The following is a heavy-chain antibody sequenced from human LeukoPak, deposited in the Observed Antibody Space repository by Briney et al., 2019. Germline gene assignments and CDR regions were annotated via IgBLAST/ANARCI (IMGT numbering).Heavy chain of an antibody. CDR1: GFVFSNYW. CDR2: ISVSGVST. V-gene: IGHV3-23*01. J-gene: IGHJ4*02. Sequence: GGSLRLSCAASGFVFSNYWMSWVRQTPGKALEWVSTISVSGVSTYYADSVKGRFTISRDNSKNTLFLRMNSLRAEDTAIYYCAKLVDYWGQGTLVTVSS. CDR3: AKLVDY.